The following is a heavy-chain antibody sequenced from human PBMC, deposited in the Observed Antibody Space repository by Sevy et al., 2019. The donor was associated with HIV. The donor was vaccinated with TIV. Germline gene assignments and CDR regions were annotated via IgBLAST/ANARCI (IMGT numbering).Heavy chain of an antibody. CDR2: ISYDGSYR. CDR1: GFTFSTYD. CDR3: AKNRPPGGSFFSRHGMDV. V-gene: IGHV3-30*18. J-gene: IGHJ6*02. Sequence: GGSLRLSCVASGFTFSTYDMHWVRQAPGKGLEWVAIISYDGSYRYYADSVRGRFSMSRDKSKNTMYLQMNGLSIEDTAVYYCAKNRPPGGSFFSRHGMDVWGRGTTVTVSS. D-gene: IGHD3-16*01.